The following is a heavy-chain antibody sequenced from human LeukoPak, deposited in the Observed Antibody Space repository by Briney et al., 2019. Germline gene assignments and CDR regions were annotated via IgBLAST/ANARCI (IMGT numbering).Heavy chain of an antibody. Sequence: SETLSLTCTVSGGSISSRSHYWCWIRQPPGKGLEWLGSIYYSGSTSYNPFLKRRVTISVDTSKNQFSLKMSAVTAADTAVYYCARRIDLAGFTFDYWGQGALVTVSS. CDR2: IYYSGST. V-gene: IGHV4-39*01. CDR1: GGSISSRSHY. CDR3: ARRIDLAGFTFDY. D-gene: IGHD3-9*01. J-gene: IGHJ4*02.